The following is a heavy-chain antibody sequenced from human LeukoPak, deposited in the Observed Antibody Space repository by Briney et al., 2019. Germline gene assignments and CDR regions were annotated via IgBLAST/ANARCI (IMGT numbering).Heavy chain of an antibody. Sequence: QPGGSLRLSCAASGFTVSSNYMSWVRQAPGKGLEWVSVIYSGGSTYYADSVKGRFTISRDNSKNTLYLQMNSLRAEDTAVYYCAKGIGDYGSGYYYYMDVWGKGTTVTVSS. CDR3: AKGIGDYGSGYYYYMDV. D-gene: IGHD3-10*01. J-gene: IGHJ6*03. CDR1: GFTVSSNY. CDR2: IYSGGST. V-gene: IGHV3-66*01.